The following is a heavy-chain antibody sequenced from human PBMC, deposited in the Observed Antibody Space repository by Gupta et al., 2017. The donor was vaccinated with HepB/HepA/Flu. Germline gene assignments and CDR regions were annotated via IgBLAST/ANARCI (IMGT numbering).Heavy chain of an antibody. CDR1: GYTLPELS. V-gene: IGHV1-24*01. D-gene: IGHD3-10*02. CDR2: FDPEDGET. CDR3: ATMSFNSVLYWYFDL. J-gene: IGHJ2*01. Sequence: QVQLLQSGAEVKKPGASVTVSCKVSGYTLPELSMHWVRQAPGKGLEWMGSFDPEDGETFYAQKFQGRVTMTEDTSTDTAYMELSSLRSEDTAVYDGATMSFNSVLYWYFDLWGRGARITVSS.